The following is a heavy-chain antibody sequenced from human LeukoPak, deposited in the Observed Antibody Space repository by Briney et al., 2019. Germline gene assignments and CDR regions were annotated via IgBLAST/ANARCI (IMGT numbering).Heavy chain of an antibody. D-gene: IGHD6-19*01. CDR3: AKDLYGSGWYNYFDP. J-gene: IGHJ5*02. V-gene: IGHV3-30*18. CDR2: TSRDGSAE. Sequence: GGSLRLSCAASGFSFSDYGMHWVRQAPGKGLEWVAMTSRDGSAEYYGDSVGGRFTISRDNSKNTLYLQMNSLRPEDTAVYHCAKDLYGSGWYNYFDPWGQGALVTVSS. CDR1: GFSFSDYG.